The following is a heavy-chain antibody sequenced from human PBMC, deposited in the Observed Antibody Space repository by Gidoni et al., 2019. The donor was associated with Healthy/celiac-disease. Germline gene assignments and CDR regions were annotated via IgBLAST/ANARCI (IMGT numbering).Heavy chain of an antibody. Sequence: EVQLVESGGGLVQPGGSLRLSCAASGFTFSSYEMNWVRQAPGKGLEWVSYISSSGSTIYYADSVKGRFTISRDNAKNSLYLQMNSLRAEDTAVYYCARDIAAAGIPFFDYWGQGTLVTVSS. CDR1: GFTFSSYE. CDR2: ISSSGSTI. D-gene: IGHD6-13*01. CDR3: ARDIAAAGIPFFDY. J-gene: IGHJ4*02. V-gene: IGHV3-48*03.